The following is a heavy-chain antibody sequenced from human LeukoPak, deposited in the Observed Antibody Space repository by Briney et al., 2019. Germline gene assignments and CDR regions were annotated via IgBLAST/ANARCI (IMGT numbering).Heavy chain of an antibody. V-gene: IGHV1-69*02. J-gene: IGHJ4*02. D-gene: IGHD2-2*01. CDR2: IIPIVGIA. CDR3: ARLGYCSSTSCLDY. CDR1: GGTFSSYT. Sequence: GASVKVSCKASGGTFSSYTISWVRQAPGQGLEWMGRIIPIVGIANYAQKFQGRVTITADKSTSTAYMELSSLRSEDTAVYYCARLGYCSSTSCLDYWGQGTLVTVSS.